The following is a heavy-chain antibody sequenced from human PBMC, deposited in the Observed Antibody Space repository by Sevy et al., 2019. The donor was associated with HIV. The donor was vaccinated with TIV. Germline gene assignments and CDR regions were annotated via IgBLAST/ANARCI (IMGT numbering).Heavy chain of an antibody. CDR3: ARGLYYYESSCDY. CDR2: ITGMLGTV. V-gene: IGHV1-69*13. J-gene: IGHJ4*02. D-gene: IGHD3-22*01. CDR1: GGTFSSYA. Sequence: ASVKVSCKDSGGTFSSYAISWVRQAPGQGLEWVGGITGMLGTVNYAQKFQGRVTITADELTSTGYLELSGLRSEDTAVYYCARGLYYYESSCDYWGQGTLVTVSS.